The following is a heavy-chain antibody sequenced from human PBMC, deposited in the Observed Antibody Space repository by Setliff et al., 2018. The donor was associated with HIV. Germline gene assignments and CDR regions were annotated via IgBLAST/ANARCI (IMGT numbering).Heavy chain of an antibody. Sequence: PSETLSLTCAVYGGSLTGFYWSWIRQSPGKGPEWIGEIRYNGSINHNPSLKSRVTMSVDTSKNQFSLRLTSVIAADTAVYYCARHGSITVADRGDFDNWSRGTLVTVSS. CDR3: ARHGSITVADRGDFDN. J-gene: IGHJ4*02. CDR2: IRYNGSI. D-gene: IGHD3-10*01. V-gene: IGHV4-34*01. CDR1: GGSLTGFY.